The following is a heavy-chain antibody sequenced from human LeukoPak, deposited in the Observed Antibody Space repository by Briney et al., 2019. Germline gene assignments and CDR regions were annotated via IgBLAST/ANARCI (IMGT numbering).Heavy chain of an antibody. CDR3: AKLVPSDDFWSGYLGWFDP. V-gene: IGHV3-23*01. CDR1: GFTFSSYA. CDR2: ISGSGGST. D-gene: IGHD3-3*01. J-gene: IGHJ5*02. Sequence: GGSLRLSCAVSGFTFSSYAMSWVRQAPGKGVEWVSAISGSGGSTYYAESVKGRFTISRDNSKNTLHLQMNSLRAEDTAVYYCAKLVPSDDFWSGYLGWFDPWGQGTLVTVSS.